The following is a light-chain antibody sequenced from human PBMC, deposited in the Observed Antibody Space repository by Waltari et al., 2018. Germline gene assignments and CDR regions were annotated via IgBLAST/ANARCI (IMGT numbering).Light chain of an antibody. Sequence: QSVLTQPASVSGSPGQSITISCTGTISDVGGFNSVSWYQVHPGQAPRVMIYDVINRPSGFSDRFSASKSGNTASLTISGLQAEDEGDYYCSSQSTNSVVLFGGGTKLTVL. CDR1: ISDVGGFNS. CDR2: DVI. J-gene: IGLJ3*02. CDR3: SSQSTNSVVL. V-gene: IGLV2-14*03.